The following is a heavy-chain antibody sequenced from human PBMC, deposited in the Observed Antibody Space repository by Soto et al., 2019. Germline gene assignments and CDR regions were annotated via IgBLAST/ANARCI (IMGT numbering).Heavy chain of an antibody. V-gene: IGHV4-59*01. Sequence: SETLSLTCTVSGGSISSYYWSWIRQPPGKGLEWIGYIYYSGSTNYNPSLKSRVTISVDTSKNQFSLKLSPVTAADTAVYYCARPHGGSSGWDNWFDPWGQGTLVTVSS. J-gene: IGHJ5*02. D-gene: IGHD6-25*01. CDR3: ARPHGGSSGWDNWFDP. CDR1: GGSISSYY. CDR2: IYYSGST.